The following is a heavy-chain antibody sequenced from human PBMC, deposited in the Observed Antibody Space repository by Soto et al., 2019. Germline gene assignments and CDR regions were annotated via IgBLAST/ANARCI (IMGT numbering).Heavy chain of an antibody. CDR1: GYSFTSYW. CDR3: AKNPGYYYDSTGYHFDY. CDR2: IYPGDSDT. Sequence: GESLKISCKGSGYSFTSYWIGWVRQMPGKGLEWMGIIYPGDSDTRYSPSFQGQVTISADKSISTAYLQWSSLKASDTAVYYCAKNPGYYYDSTGYHFDYWGQGTLVTVSS. J-gene: IGHJ4*02. V-gene: IGHV5-51*01. D-gene: IGHD3-22*01.